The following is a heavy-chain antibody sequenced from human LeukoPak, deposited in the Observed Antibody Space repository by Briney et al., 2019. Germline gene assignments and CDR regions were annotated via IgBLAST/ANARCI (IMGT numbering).Heavy chain of an antibody. V-gene: IGHV3-30*02. Sequence: GGSLRLSCAASGFTFSSYGMHWVRQAPGKGLEWVAFIRYDGSNKYYADSVKGRFTISRDNSKKTLYLQMNSLRPEDTAVYYCAKDFSVYYYDSRVLAYWGQGTLVTVSS. CDR3: AKDFSVYYYDSRVLAY. CDR2: IRYDGSNK. CDR1: GFTFSSYG. D-gene: IGHD3-22*01. J-gene: IGHJ4*02.